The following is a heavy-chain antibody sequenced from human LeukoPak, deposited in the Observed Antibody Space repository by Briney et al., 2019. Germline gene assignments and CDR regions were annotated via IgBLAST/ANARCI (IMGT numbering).Heavy chain of an antibody. CDR2: IRYDGSNK. V-gene: IGHV3-30*02. D-gene: IGHD3-22*01. CDR1: GFTFSSYA. Sequence: GGSLRLSCAASGFTFSSYAMHWVRQAPGKGLEWVAFIRYDGSNKYYADSVKGRFTISRDNSKNTLYLQMNSLRAEDTAVCYCAKDGSYYDSSGSNKYYFDYWGQGTLVTVSS. J-gene: IGHJ4*02. CDR3: AKDGSYYDSSGSNKYYFDY.